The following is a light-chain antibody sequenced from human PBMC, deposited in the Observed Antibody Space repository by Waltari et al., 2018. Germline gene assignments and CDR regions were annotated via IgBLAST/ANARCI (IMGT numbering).Light chain of an antibody. Sequence: EIVLTQSPGTLSLSPGERAHLSCRASQSVSRALAWYQQKPGQAPRLLIYAASTRATGVPDRFSGSGSGTDFSLTISRLDPEDFAVYYCQHYVNLPVTFGQGTKVEI. CDR3: QHYVNLPVT. V-gene: IGKV3-20*01. J-gene: IGKJ1*01. CDR1: QSVSRA. CDR2: AAS.